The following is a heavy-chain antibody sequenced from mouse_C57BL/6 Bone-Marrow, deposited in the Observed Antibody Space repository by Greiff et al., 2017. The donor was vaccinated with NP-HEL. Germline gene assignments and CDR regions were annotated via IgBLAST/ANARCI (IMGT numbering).Heavy chain of an antibody. CDR2: IHPSDSDT. CDR1: GYTFTSYW. V-gene: IGHV1-74*01. CDR3: AIEIRENYGNFFDY. J-gene: IGHJ2*01. D-gene: IGHD2-1*01. Sequence: QVQLQQPGAELVKPGASVKVSCKASGYTFTSYWMHWVKQRPGQGLEWIGRIHPSDSDTNYNQKFKGKATLTVDKSSSTAYMQLSSQTSEDSAVYYCAIEIRENYGNFFDYWGQGTTLTVSS.